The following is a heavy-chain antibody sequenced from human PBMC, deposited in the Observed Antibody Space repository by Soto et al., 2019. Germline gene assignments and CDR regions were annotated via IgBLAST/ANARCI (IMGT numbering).Heavy chain of an antibody. Sequence: SETLSLTCAVYGGSFSGYYWSWIRQPPGKGLEWIGEINHSGSTNYNPSLKSRVTISVDTSKNQFSLKLSSVTAADTAVYYCARGTAARVTGVDYWGQGTLVTVSS. D-gene: IGHD6-6*01. CDR2: INHSGST. J-gene: IGHJ4*02. CDR1: GGSFSGYY. CDR3: ARGTAARVTGVDY. V-gene: IGHV4-34*01.